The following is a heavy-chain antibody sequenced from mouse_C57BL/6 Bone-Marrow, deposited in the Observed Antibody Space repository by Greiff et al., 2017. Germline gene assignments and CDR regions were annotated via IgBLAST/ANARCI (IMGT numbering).Heavy chain of an antibody. V-gene: IGHV1-15*01. J-gene: IGHJ2*01. D-gene: IGHD2-3*01. CDR3: TRSVDGYYRRRNYFDY. Sequence: VQLQQSGAELVRPGASVTLSCKASGYTFTDYEMHWVKQTPVHGLEWIGAIDPETGGTAYNQKFKGKAILTADKSSSTAYMELRSLTSEDSAVYYCTRSVDGYYRRRNYFDYWGQGTTLTVSS. CDR2: IDPETGGT. CDR1: GYTFTDYE.